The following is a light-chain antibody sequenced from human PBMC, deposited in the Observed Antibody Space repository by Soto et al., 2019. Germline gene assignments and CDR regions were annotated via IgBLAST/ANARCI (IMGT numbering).Light chain of an antibody. CDR1: SSDVGSHNL. CDR3: CSYVGTSTI. CDR2: EAN. V-gene: IGLV2-23*01. Sequence: QSAPTQPASVSGSPGQSITISCTGSSSDVGSHNLVSWYQQYPGKAPKLMIFEANKRPSGVSNRFSGSKSGNTASLTVSGLQADDEADYYCCSYVGTSTIFGGGTKVTVL. J-gene: IGLJ2*01.